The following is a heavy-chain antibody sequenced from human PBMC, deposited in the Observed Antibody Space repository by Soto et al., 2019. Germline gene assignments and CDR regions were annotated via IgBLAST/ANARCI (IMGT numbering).Heavy chain of an antibody. CDR1: GYSFTSYW. CDR3: ARHNKIPWGYYYYGMDV. CDR2: TYPGDSDT. D-gene: IGHD3-16*01. Sequence: GESLKISCKGSGYSFTSYWIGWVRQMPGKGLEWMGITYPGDSDTRYSPSFQGQVTISADKSISTAYLQWSSLKASDTAMYYCARHNKIPWGYYYYGMDVWCPGPTVTVSS. J-gene: IGHJ6*02. V-gene: IGHV5-51*01.